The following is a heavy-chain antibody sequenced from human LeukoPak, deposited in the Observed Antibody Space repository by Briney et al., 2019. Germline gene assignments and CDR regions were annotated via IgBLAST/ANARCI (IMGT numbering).Heavy chain of an antibody. CDR2: IIPIFSTA. V-gene: IGHV1-69*06. Sequence: GASVKVSCKASGGTFSSYSITWVRQAPGQGLEWMGGIIPIFSTANYAQKFQGRVTITADKSTSTAYMELSSLRSEDTAVYYCARGEGGYYDSSGYPLYYYYYYMDVWGKGTTVTVSS. D-gene: IGHD3-22*01. J-gene: IGHJ6*03. CDR3: ARGEGGYYDSSGYPLYYYYYYMDV. CDR1: GGTFSSYS.